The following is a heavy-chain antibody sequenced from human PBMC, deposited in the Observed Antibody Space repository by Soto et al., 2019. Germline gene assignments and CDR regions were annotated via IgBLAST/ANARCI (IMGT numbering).Heavy chain of an antibody. CDR1: GGSFSGYF. J-gene: IGHJ6*02. V-gene: IGHV4-34*01. CDR2: ITHSGGT. Sequence: SETLSLTCAVSGGSFSGYFWTWIRQAPGKGLEWIGEITHSGGTNYNSPLKSRVMISVDTSKKQFSLILSSVTAADTAVYYCARDRQFYHFWSGYENEGPDGLDVWGQGTTVTVS. CDR3: ARDRQFYHFWSGYENEGPDGLDV. D-gene: IGHD3-3*02.